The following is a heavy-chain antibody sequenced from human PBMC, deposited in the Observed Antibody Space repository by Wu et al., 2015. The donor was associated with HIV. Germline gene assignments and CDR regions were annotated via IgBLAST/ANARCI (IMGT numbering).Heavy chain of an antibody. CDR1: GVTFSSYG. D-gene: IGHD5-12*01. Sequence: QVQLVQSGAEVKKPGSSVRVSCKASGVTFSSYGFSWVRQAPGQGLEWMGRIVPLFDAPNYSQKFHDRLTITADRSTTTTYMELSNLKSEDTAVYYCARNTDSVATSLYSLGVWGQGTVVTVSS. J-gene: IGHJ6*02. CDR2: IVPLFDAP. CDR3: ARNTDSVATSLYSLGV. V-gene: IGHV1-69*13.